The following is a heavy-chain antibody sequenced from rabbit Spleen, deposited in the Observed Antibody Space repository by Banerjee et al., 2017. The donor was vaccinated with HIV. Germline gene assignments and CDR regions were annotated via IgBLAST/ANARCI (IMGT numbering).Heavy chain of an antibody. V-gene: IGHV1S7*01. CDR3: ARDSGSSFSSHGMDL. D-gene: IGHD8-1*01. CDR2: IDPVFGST. CDR1: GFTLSSFY. J-gene: IGHJ6*01. Sequence: QLVESGGGLVQPGGSLKLSCKASGFTLSSFYMNWVRQAPGKGLEWIGYIDPVFGSTYYASWVNGRFTISSHNAQNTLYLQLNSLTAADTATYFCARDSGSSFSSHGMDLWGQGTLVTVS.